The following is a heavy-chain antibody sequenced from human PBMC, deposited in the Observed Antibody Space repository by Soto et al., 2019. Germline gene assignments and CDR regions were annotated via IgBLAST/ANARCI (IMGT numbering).Heavy chain of an antibody. V-gene: IGHV4-59*01. CDR3: ARSGHSFGGVI. D-gene: IGHD3-16*01. CDR2: IFYSGTA. J-gene: IGHJ4*02. CDR1: GASMNNYY. Sequence: SETLSLTCTVSGASMNNYYGSWIRQPPGKGLEYIGYIFYSGTADFNPSLRSRVTMSVDSSNNQFSLKLRSVTAADTAVYYCARSGHSFGGVIWGQGILVTVSS.